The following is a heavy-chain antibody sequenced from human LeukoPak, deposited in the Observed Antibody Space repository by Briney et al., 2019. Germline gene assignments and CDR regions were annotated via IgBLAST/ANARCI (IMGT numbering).Heavy chain of an antibody. CDR2: ISYDGSNK. J-gene: IGHJ4*02. CDR3: AKDYWQLVWYFDY. Sequence: GRSLRLSCAASGFTFSSYGMHWVRQAPGKGLEWVAVISYDGSNKYYADSVKGRFTISRDNSKNTLYLQMNSLRAEDTAVYYCAKDYWQLVWYFDYWGQGTLVTVSS. D-gene: IGHD6-13*01. V-gene: IGHV3-30*18. CDR1: GFTFSSYG.